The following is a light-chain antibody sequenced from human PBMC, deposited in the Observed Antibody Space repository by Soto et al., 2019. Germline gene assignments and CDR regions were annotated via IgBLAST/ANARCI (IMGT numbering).Light chain of an antibody. V-gene: IGKV4-1*01. CDR2: WAS. CDR3: QQYYSTPIT. CDR1: QSVLYSSNNKNY. Sequence: DIVMTQSPVSLAVSLGERATINCKSSQSVLYSSNNKNYLTWYQQKPGQPPRLLIYWASTRESGVPDRFSGSGSGTDFTLTISTLQAEDVAVYYCQQYYSTPITFGGGTKVDIK. J-gene: IGKJ4*01.